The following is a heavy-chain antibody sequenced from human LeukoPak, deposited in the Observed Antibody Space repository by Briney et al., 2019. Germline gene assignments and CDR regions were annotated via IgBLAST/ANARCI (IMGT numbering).Heavy chain of an antibody. V-gene: IGHV3-74*01. Sequence: GGSLRLSCAASGFTFSTYWMHWVRQAPGKGLVWVSRINADGSSTTYADSVKGRFTISRDNAKNTLYLQMNSLRDEDTAVYYCARVRGATLSHHYFDYWGQGALVTVSS. D-gene: IGHD1-26*01. CDR1: GFTFSTYW. CDR2: INADGSST. CDR3: ARVRGATLSHHYFDY. J-gene: IGHJ4*02.